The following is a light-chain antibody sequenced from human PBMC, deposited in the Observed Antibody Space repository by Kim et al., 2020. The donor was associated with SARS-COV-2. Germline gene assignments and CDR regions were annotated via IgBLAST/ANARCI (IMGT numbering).Light chain of an antibody. J-gene: IGKJ2*01. Sequence: SASVGDRVTITCRARQGISNQLVWYQQKPGKVPKVLISAASTLQSGVPSRFSGSGSGTDFTLTISSLQPEDVATYYCQKYDIAPYTFGQGTKLKI. CDR1: QGISNQ. V-gene: IGKV1-27*01. CDR2: AAS. CDR3: QKYDIAPYT.